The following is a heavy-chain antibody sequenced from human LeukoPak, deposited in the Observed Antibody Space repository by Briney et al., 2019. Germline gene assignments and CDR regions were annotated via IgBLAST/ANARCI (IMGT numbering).Heavy chain of an antibody. CDR1: GGTFSSYA. Sequence: SVKVSCKASGGTFSSYAISWVRQAPGQGLEWMGGIIPIFGTANYAQKFQGRVTITTDESTSTAYMELSSLRSEDTAVYYCARAHYGSGSYPPYDAFDIWGQGTMVTVSS. CDR3: ARAHYGSGSYPPYDAFDI. CDR2: IIPIFGTA. J-gene: IGHJ3*02. V-gene: IGHV1-69*05. D-gene: IGHD3-10*01.